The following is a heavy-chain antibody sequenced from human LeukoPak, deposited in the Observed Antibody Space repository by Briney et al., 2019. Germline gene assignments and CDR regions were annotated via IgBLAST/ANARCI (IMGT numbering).Heavy chain of an antibody. CDR2: IKSKGNGGTT. CDR3: ATDVPESCGYPFDY. Sequence: GGSLRLSCAASGFTFSNAWMSWVRQAPGKGLEWVAHIKSKGNGGTTEYAAPVKGRFTITRDDSRNTLSLQMNSLKSEDTAVYYCATDVPESCGYPFDYWGQGTLVTVSS. CDR1: GFTFSNAW. D-gene: IGHD3-22*01. J-gene: IGHJ4*02. V-gene: IGHV3-15*01.